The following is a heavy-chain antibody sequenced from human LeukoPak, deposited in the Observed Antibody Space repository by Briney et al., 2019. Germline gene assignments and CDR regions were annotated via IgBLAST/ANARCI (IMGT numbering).Heavy chain of an antibody. Sequence: GGSLRLSCAASGFTFSSYAMSWVRQAPGKGLEWVSAVSGSGGSTYYADSVKGRFTISRDNSKNTLYLQMNSLRGEDTAVYYCARGLRNDYGDYGPDYWGQGTLVTVSS. J-gene: IGHJ4*02. CDR2: VSGSGGST. CDR3: ARGLRNDYGDYGPDY. V-gene: IGHV3-23*01. D-gene: IGHD4-17*01. CDR1: GFTFSSYA.